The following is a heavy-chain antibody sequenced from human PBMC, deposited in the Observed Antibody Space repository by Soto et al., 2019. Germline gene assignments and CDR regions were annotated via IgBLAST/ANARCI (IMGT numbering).Heavy chain of an antibody. CDR1: GGSISRGGYY. V-gene: IGHV4-31*03. CDR2: IYYRGSS. Sequence: QVQLQESGPGLVKPSETLSLTCSVSGGSISRGGYYWSWIRQHPGKGLEWIGYIYYRGSSYSNPSLKSRVIMSVDTANNQFSPRLSSLSAADTAVNYCAREAYYFASSGSARRGMDVWGQGTTVIVSS. D-gene: IGHD3-22*01. CDR3: AREAYYFASSGSARRGMDV. J-gene: IGHJ6*02.